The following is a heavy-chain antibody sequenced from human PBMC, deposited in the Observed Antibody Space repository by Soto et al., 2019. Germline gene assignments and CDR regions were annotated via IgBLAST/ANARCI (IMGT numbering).Heavy chain of an antibody. V-gene: IGHV3-30*18. Sequence: QVQFVESGGGVVQPGTSLRLACEASGFNFGAYGMHWVRQAPGKGLEWVAVISHDGTKTYYSDSVKGRFTVSRDNSKNVLYVQLVSLRPDDTAVYSCAKDRRDGYTTCSRCYGVDVWGQGTTVTVSS. D-gene: IGHD5-18*01. CDR3: AKDRRDGYTTCSRCYGVDV. CDR1: GFNFGAYG. J-gene: IGHJ6*02. CDR2: ISHDGTKT.